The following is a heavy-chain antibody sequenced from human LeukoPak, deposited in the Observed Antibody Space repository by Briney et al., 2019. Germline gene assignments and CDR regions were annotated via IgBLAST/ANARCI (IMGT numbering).Heavy chain of an antibody. CDR3: AKDGAA. D-gene: IGHD6-25*01. CDR1: GFTFSNYA. CDR2: ISAGHRT. J-gene: IGHJ4*02. Sequence: GGPLRLSCAASGFTFSNYAMNWVRQAPGKGLEWVSGISAGHRTDYADSVKGRFTISRDNSKNTLYLQMNTLRGEDTALYYCAKDGAAWGQGALVTVSS. V-gene: IGHV3-23*01.